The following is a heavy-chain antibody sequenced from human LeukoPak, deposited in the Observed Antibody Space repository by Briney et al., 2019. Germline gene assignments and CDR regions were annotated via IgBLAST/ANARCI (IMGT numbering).Heavy chain of an antibody. CDR3: ASTGVGASSSDFDY. CDR1: GGSITSSSYY. CDR2: IYYSGST. D-gene: IGHD1-26*01. V-gene: IGHV4-39*01. Sequence: PSETLSLTCTVSGGSITSSSYYWAWIRQPPGKGLEWIGSIYYSGSTYYNPFLRSRVTISVDTSKNQFSLKLRSVTAADAAVYYCASTGVGASSSDFDYWGQGTLVTVSS. J-gene: IGHJ4*02.